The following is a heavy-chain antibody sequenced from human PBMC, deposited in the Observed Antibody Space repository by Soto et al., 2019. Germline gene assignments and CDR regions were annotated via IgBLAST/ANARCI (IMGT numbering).Heavy chain of an antibody. V-gene: IGHV4-31*03. CDR1: GGSISSGGYY. CDR2: IYYSGST. CDR3: ARGKTVAAAGPFDY. J-gene: IGHJ4*02. Sequence: SXTLSLTCTVSGGSISSGGYYWSWIRQHPGKGLEWIGYIYYSGSTYYNPSLKNRVTISVDTSKNQFSLKLSSVTAADAAVYYCARGKTVAAAGPFDYWGQGTLVTVSS. D-gene: IGHD6-13*01.